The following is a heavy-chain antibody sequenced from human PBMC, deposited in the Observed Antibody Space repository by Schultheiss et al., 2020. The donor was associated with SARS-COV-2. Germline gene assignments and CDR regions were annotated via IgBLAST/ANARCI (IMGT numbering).Heavy chain of an antibody. CDR3: SRVQPGTGYWYFDL. J-gene: IGHJ2*01. D-gene: IGHD1-1*01. V-gene: IGHV3-74*01. CDR2: ISSDGSNT. Sequence: GGSLRLSCAASGFTFSSYEMNWVRQAPGKGLEWVSFISSDGSNTKYADSVKGRFTISRDNAKNTVYLQMNSLRDEDTAVYYCSRVQPGTGYWYFDLWGRGTLVTVSS. CDR1: GFTFSSYE.